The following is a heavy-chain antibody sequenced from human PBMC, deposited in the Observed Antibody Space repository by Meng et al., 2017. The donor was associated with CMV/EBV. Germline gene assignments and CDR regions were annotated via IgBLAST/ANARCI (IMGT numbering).Heavy chain of an antibody. D-gene: IGHD1-14*01. V-gene: IGHV1-69*05. J-gene: IGHJ6*02. Sequence: SVKVSCKASGYTFTSYAMHWVRQAPGQRLEWMGGIIPIFGTANYAQKFQGRVTITTDESTSTAYMELSSLRSEDTAVYYCARQVPEFFGKDYYYYGMDVWGQGTTVTVSS. CDR2: IIPIFGTA. CDR3: ARQVPEFFGKDYYYYGMDV. CDR1: GYTFTSYA.